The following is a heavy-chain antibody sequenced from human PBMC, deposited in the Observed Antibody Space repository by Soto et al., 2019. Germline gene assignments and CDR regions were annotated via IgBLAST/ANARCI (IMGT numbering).Heavy chain of an antibody. CDR2: IIPIFGTA. D-gene: IGHD3-22*01. J-gene: IGHJ4*02. V-gene: IGHV1-69*13. Sequence: GASVKVSCKASGGTFSSYAISWVRQAPGQGLEWMGGIIPIFGTANYAQKFQGRVTITADESTSTAYMELSSLRSEDTAVYCCSSNYDSSGYYRSDYWGQGTLVTVSS. CDR3: SSNYDSSGYYRSDY. CDR1: GGTFSSYA.